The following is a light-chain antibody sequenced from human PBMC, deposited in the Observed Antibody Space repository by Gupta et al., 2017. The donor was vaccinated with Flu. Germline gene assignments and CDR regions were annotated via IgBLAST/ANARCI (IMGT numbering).Light chain of an antibody. V-gene: IGKV1-16*01. CDR3: QQYNNYPHT. CDR2: GAS. J-gene: IGKJ2*01. Sequence: TQSPSSLSASIGDTVTITCRTTWGIKNYVAWFQQKPGQAPRSLIYGASTLQSGVSSRFSGSGSVTEFTLTISGLQPEDFATYYCQQYNNYPHTFGQGTRL. CDR1: WGIKNY.